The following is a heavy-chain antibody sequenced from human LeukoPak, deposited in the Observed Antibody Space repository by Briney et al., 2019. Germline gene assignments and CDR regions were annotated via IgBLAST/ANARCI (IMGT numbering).Heavy chain of an antibody. Sequence: VASVKVSCKASGYTFTSYDINRVRQATGQGLEWMGWMNPNSGNTGYAQKFQGRVTMTRNTSISTAYMELSSLRSEDTAVYYCARGLGAAAAPDYWGQGTLVTVSS. V-gene: IGHV1-8*01. J-gene: IGHJ4*02. CDR2: MNPNSGNT. CDR1: GYTFTSYD. D-gene: IGHD6-13*01. CDR3: ARGLGAAAAPDY.